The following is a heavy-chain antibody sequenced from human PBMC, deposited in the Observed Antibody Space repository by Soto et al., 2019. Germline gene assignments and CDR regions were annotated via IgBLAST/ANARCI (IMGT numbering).Heavy chain of an antibody. CDR1: GFMFSSYW. Sequence: GSLRLSCAASGFMFSSYWMTWVRQAPGKGLEWVANIHRDGSEKYYVDSVKGRFTISRDNAKNSLYLQMDSLRAEDTAIYYCARSIAARLPYFDYGGQGXLVTVYS. D-gene: IGHD6-6*01. CDR3: ARSIAARLPYFDY. V-gene: IGHV3-7*03. CDR2: IHRDGSEK. J-gene: IGHJ4*02.